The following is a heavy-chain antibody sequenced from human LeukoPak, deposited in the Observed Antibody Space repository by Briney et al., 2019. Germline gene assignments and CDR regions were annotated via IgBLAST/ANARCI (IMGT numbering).Heavy chain of an antibody. CDR1: GYTFTGYY. CDR2: ISAYNGNT. CDR3: ARDRGRGRDFDY. V-gene: IGHV1-18*04. J-gene: IGHJ4*02. Sequence: ASVKVSCKASGYTFTGYYMHWVRQAPGQGLEWMGWISAYNGNTNYAQKLQGRVTMTTDTSTSTAYMELRSLRSDDTAVYYCARDRGRGRDFDYWGQGTLVTVSS. D-gene: IGHD3-10*01.